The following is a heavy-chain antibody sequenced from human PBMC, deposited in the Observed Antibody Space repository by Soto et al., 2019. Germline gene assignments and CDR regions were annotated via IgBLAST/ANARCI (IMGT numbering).Heavy chain of an antibody. Sequence: QVQLVQSGAEVKKPGSSVKVSCKASGGTFSSYAISWVRQAPGQGLEWMGGIIPIFGTANYAQKFQGRVTITADESTSTAYMELSSLRSEDTAVYYCARRSGGIFSAGYYYGMDVWGQGTTVTVSS. J-gene: IGHJ6*02. D-gene: IGHD2-15*01. CDR2: IIPIFGTA. V-gene: IGHV1-69*12. CDR1: GGTFSSYA. CDR3: ARRSGGIFSAGYYYGMDV.